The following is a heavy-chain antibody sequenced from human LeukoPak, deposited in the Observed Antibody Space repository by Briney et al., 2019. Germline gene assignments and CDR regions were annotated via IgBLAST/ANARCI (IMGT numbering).Heavy chain of an antibody. J-gene: IGHJ4*02. D-gene: IGHD3-10*01. CDR1: GYTLTELS. CDR2: FDPEDGET. V-gene: IGHV1-24*01. CDR3: ARRARGFGESPFDY. Sequence: ASVKVSCKVSGYTLTELSMHWVRQAPGKGLEWMGGFDPEDGETIYAQKFQGRVTMTEDTSTDTAYMELSSLRSEDTAVYYCARRARGFGESPFDYWGQGTLVTVSS.